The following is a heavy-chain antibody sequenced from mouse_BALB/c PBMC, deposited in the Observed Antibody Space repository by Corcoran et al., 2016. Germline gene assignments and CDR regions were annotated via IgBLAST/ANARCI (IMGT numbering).Heavy chain of an antibody. V-gene: IGHV9-3-1*01. Sequence: QIQLVQSGTELKKPGATVKISCKASGYTFTNYGMNWVKQAPGKGLKWMGWINTYTGEPTYADDFKGRFAFSLETSASTAYLQINNLKNEDTATYFCAREPYAMDYWGQGTSVTVSS. CDR1: GYTFTNYG. J-gene: IGHJ4*01. CDR2: INTYTGEP. CDR3: AREPYAMDY.